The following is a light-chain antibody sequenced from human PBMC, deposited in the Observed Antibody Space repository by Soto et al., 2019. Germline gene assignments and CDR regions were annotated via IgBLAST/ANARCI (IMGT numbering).Light chain of an antibody. CDR3: SSYTSSSTLAV. CDR1: SSDVGGYNY. Sequence: QSALTQPASVSGSPGQSITISCTGTSSDVGGYNYVSWYQQHPGKAPQLMIYEVSNRPSGVSNRFSGSKSGNTASLTISGLHAEDEADYYCSSYTSSSTLAVFGGGTKLTVL. V-gene: IGLV2-14*01. J-gene: IGLJ3*02. CDR2: EVS.